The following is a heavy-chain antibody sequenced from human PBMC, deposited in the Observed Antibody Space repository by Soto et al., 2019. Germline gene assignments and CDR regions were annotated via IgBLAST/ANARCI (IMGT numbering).Heavy chain of an antibody. V-gene: IGHV4-30-2*01. D-gene: IGHD4-17*01. CDR3: ARVGDYGDYGVGAFDI. CDR2: IDPRGST. Sequence: QLQLQESGSGLVKPSQTLSLTCAVSGGSISSGGYSWSWIRQPPVKGLEWIGYIDPRGSTYYNPSLKSRVTISVDRSTNQFSLKLSSVTAADTAVYYCARVGDYGDYGVGAFDIGGQGTMVTVSS. J-gene: IGHJ3*02. CDR1: GGSISSGGYS.